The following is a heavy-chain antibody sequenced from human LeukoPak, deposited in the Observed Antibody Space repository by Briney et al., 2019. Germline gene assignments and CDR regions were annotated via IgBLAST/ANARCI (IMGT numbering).Heavy chain of an antibody. Sequence: SETLSLTCTVSGGSITTYYWSWIWQPPGKGLEWIGYIYYTGTAIHNPSLQSRVIMSVDTSKNQFSLNLSSVTAADTAVYYCAREPGPLYDLWGRGTLVTVSS. CDR2: IYYTGTA. J-gene: IGHJ2*01. CDR1: GGSITTYY. V-gene: IGHV4-59*01. D-gene: IGHD3-10*01. CDR3: AREPGPLYDL.